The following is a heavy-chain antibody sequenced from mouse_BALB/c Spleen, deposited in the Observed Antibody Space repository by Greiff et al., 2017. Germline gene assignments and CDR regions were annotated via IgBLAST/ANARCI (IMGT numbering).Heavy chain of an antibody. CDR2: INPNNGGT. CDR1: GYTFTEYT. V-gene: IGHV1-18*01. D-gene: IGHD2-12*01. Sequence: EVKLMESGPELVKPGASVKISCKTSGYTFTEYTMHWVKQSPGKSLEWIGGINPNNGGTSYNQKFKGKATLTVDKSSSTAYMELRSLTSEDSAVYSCARGGILRRAMDYWGQGTSVTVSS. J-gene: IGHJ4*01. CDR3: ARGGILRRAMDY.